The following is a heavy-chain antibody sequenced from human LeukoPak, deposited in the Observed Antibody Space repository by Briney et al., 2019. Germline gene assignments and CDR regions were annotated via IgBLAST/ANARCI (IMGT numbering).Heavy chain of an antibody. V-gene: IGHV3-23*01. CDR3: AKDPGVSNYDIQASFDY. CDR1: GFTFSSYG. D-gene: IGHD3-9*01. CDR2: ISGSGGST. J-gene: IGHJ4*02. Sequence: HPGGSLRLSCAASGFTFSSYGMSWVRQAPGKGLEWVSAISGSGGSTYYADSVKGRFTISRDNSKNTLYLQMNSLRAEDTAVYYCAKDPGVSNYDIQASFDYWGQGTLVTVSS.